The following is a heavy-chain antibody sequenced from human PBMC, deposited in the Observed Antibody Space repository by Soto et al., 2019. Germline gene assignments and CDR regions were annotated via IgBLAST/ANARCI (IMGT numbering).Heavy chain of an antibody. CDR2: MSPNSGNT. CDR3: VRGPPNWGFDY. Sequence: QVQLVQSGAEVKKPGASVKVSCKASGDTFTSYDINWVRQATGQGLEWMGWMSPNSGNTGYAQKFQGRVTMTSDTSINTAYMELSSLRSEDTAFYYCVRGPPNWGFDYWGQGSQVTVSS. D-gene: IGHD7-27*01. V-gene: IGHV1-8*01. CDR1: GDTFTSYD. J-gene: IGHJ4*02.